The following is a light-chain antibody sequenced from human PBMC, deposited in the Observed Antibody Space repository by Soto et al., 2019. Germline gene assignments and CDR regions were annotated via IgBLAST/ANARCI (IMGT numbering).Light chain of an antibody. CDR3: QQYNYWPPWT. CDR2: GAS. V-gene: IGKV3-15*01. J-gene: IGKJ1*01. CDR1: QSVSSN. Sequence: EIVMTQSPATLSVSPGERATLSCRASQSVSSNLAWYQQKPGQAPRLLIYGASTMATGVPARFSGSGTGTESTLTISSLQSEDFVVYYCQQYNYWPPWTFGQGTKVEIK.